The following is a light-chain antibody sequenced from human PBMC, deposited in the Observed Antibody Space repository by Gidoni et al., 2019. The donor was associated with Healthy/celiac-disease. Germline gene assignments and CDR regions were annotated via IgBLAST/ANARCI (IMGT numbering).Light chain of an antibody. CDR2: WAS. CDR1: QSVLYSSNNKNY. CDR3: QQYYSTPGT. J-gene: IGKJ3*01. V-gene: IGKV4-1*01. Sequence: DIVISQSPDSLALSLGERATINCKSSQSVLYSSNNKNYLAWYQQKQGQPPKLLIYWASTRETGVPDRFSGSGSGTDFTLTISSLQAEDVAVYYCQQYYSTPGTFGPGTKVDIK.